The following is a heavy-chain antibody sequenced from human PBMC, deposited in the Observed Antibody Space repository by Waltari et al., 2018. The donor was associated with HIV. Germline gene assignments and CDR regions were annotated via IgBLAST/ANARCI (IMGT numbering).Heavy chain of an antibody. Sequence: QVQLVQPGAEVKKPGASVKVSCKASGYTFTGYYMHWVRQAPGPGLEWMGWINPNSGGTNYAQKFQGRVTMTRDTSISTAYMELSRLRSDDTAVYYCASLVPAHAAYYYYGMDVWGQGTTVTVSS. CDR3: ASLVPAHAAYYYYGMDV. V-gene: IGHV1-2*02. J-gene: IGHJ6*02. CDR1: GYTFTGYY. CDR2: INPNSGGT. D-gene: IGHD2-2*01.